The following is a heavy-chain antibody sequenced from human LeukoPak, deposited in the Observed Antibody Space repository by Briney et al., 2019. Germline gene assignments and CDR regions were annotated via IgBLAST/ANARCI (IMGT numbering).Heavy chain of an antibody. Sequence: ASVKVSCKASGYTFTSYGISWVRQAPGQGLEWMGWISAYNGNTNYAQKLQGRVTMTTDTSTSTAYMELRSLRSDDTAVYYCARIYYYDSSADAFDIWGQGTMVTVSP. V-gene: IGHV1-18*01. CDR2: ISAYNGNT. CDR1: GYTFTSYG. CDR3: ARIYYYDSSADAFDI. D-gene: IGHD3-22*01. J-gene: IGHJ3*02.